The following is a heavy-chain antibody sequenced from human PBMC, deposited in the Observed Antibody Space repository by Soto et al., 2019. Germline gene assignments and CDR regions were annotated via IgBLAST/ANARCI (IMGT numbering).Heavy chain of an antibody. J-gene: IGHJ4*02. CDR2: ITGSGGST. V-gene: IGHV3-23*01. CDR1: GFTFSSYA. CDR3: AKEDTYYYGSGTYHY. D-gene: IGHD3-10*01. Sequence: EVQLLESGGGLVQPGGSLRLSCAASGFTFSSYAMSWVRQAPGKGLEWVSAITGSGGSTYYADSVKGRFTVSRDNSKNTLYLQMNSLRAEDTALYYCAKEDTYYYGSGTYHYWGQGTLVTVSS.